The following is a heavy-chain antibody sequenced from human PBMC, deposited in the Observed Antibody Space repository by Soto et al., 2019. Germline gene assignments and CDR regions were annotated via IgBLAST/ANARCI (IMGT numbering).Heavy chain of an antibody. Sequence: PSETLSLTCSVSGGSISRYYWSWIRQPPGKGLEWIGYAYYSGDTGYNPALQSRVNMAVDASKNQVTLKLTSVTAADTAVSYCARDRSSYGGGGTGEVKENWLDPWGKGALVTVPS. CDR3: ARDRSSYGGGGTGEVKENWLDP. J-gene: IGHJ5*02. CDR2: AYYSGDT. D-gene: IGHD3-22*01. V-gene: IGHV4-59*01. CDR1: GGSISRYY.